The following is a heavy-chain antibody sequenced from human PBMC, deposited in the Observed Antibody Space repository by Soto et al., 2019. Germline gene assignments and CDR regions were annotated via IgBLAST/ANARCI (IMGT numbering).Heavy chain of an antibody. CDR2: IISKAYGGTT. Sequence: PXGALILCCTASGLSFGDYAMSWFLKAPGKGLDWVGFIISKAYGGTTEYAASVKGRFTISRDDSKSIAYLQMNSLKTEDTAVYYCTRDREDYFDYRGQGTLVTVSS. CDR1: GLSFGDYA. CDR3: TRDREDYFDY. J-gene: IGHJ4*02. V-gene: IGHV3-49*03.